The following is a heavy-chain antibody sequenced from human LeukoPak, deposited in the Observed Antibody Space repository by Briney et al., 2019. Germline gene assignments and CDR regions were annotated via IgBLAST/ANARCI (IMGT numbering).Heavy chain of an antibody. D-gene: IGHD5-24*01. Sequence: ASVKVSCKASGYTFTGYYMHWVRQAPGQGLEWMGWINPNSGGTNYAQKFQGWVTMARDTSISTAYMELSRLRSDDTAVYYCARDMGMATIRGELDAFDIWGQGTMVTVSS. V-gene: IGHV1-2*04. J-gene: IGHJ3*02. CDR3: ARDMGMATIRGELDAFDI. CDR2: INPNSGGT. CDR1: GYTFTGYY.